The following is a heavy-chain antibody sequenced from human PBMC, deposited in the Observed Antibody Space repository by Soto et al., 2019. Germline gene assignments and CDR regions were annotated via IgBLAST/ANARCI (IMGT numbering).Heavy chain of an antibody. Sequence: ASVKVSCKASGGTFSSYTISWVRQAPGQGLEWMGWVSPYNGHTDYAQKIQGRFTISTDDSENTLYLQMSSLRAEDTAVYYCAKRKYCPSTTCFDYWGQGTQVTVSS. CDR1: GGTFSSYT. CDR2: VSPYNGHT. CDR3: AKRKYCPSTTCFDY. J-gene: IGHJ4*02. D-gene: IGHD2-2*01. V-gene: IGHV1-18*01.